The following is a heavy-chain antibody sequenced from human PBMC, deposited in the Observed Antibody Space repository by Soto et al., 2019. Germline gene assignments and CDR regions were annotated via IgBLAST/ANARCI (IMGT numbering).Heavy chain of an antibody. CDR2: INAGNGNT. V-gene: IGHV1-3*01. CDR1: GYTFTSYA. Sequence: ASVKVSCKASGYTFTSYAMHWVRQAPGQRLEWMGWINAGNGNTKYSQKFQGRVTITRDTSASTAYMELSSLRSEDTAVYYCARDRYYGSGSYNYFDYWGLGTLVTVSS. CDR3: ARDRYYGSGSYNYFDY. J-gene: IGHJ4*02. D-gene: IGHD3-10*01.